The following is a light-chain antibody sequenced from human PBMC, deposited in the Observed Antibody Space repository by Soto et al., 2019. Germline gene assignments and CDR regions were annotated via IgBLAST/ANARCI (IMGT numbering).Light chain of an antibody. CDR2: AAS. CDR1: QSISSY. CDR3: QQSYSTPWT. Sequence: DIQMTQSPSSLSASVGDRVTITCRASQSISSYLNWYQQKPGKAPKLLIYAASSLQSGVPSRFSGSGSGTDFTLTISSLQPEDFATYYCQQSYSTPWTFCQVTKVDIK. V-gene: IGKV1-39*01. J-gene: IGKJ1*01.